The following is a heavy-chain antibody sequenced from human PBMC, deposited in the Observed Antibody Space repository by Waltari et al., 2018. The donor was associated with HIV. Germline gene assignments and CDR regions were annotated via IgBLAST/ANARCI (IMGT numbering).Heavy chain of an antibody. CDR2: IYTSGST. Sequence: QVQLQESGPGLVKPSQTLSLTCTVSGGSISSGSYYWSWIRQPAGKGLERIGRIYTSGSTNYNPALESRGTRSVDTSKNQFSLKLSSVTAADTAVYYCARGGAGGTFYYYGMDVWGQGTTVTVSS. J-gene: IGHJ6*02. D-gene: IGHD1-26*01. CDR3: ARGGAGGTFYYYGMDV. V-gene: IGHV4-61*02. CDR1: GGSISSGSYY.